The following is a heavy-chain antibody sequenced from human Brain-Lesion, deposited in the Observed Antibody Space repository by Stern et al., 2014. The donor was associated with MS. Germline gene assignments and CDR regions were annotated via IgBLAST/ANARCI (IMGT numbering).Heavy chain of an antibody. D-gene: IGHD2-2*01. Sequence: VQLLESGPGLVKPSQTLSLSCTVSGGSISSGGYYWSWIRQPAGKGLEWIGRIFNSGSTSYNPSLKSRVTISIDTSQNPLSLRLNSMTAADTAVYYCARGRVVPGFQYYATDVWGQGTTVIVSS. CDR1: GGSISSGGYY. J-gene: IGHJ6*02. CDR3: ARGRVVPGFQYYATDV. V-gene: IGHV4-61*02. CDR2: IFNSGST.